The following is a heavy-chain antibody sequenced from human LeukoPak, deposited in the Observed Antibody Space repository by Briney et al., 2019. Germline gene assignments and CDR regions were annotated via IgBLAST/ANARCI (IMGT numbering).Heavy chain of an antibody. CDR2: IIPILGIA. D-gene: IGHD6-13*01. J-gene: IGHJ6*02. V-gene: IGHV1-69*04. CDR1: GGTFSSYA. Sequence: ASVKVSCKASGGTFSSYAITWVRQAPGQGLEWMGRIIPILGIANYAQKFQGRVTITADKSTSTAYMELSSLRSEDTAVYYCARDDSISWYGKAYYYYGMDVWGQGTTVTVSS. CDR3: ARDDSISWYGKAYYYYGMDV.